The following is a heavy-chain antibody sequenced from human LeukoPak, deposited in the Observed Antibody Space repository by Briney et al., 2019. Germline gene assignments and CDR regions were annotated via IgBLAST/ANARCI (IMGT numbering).Heavy chain of an antibody. CDR3: TTAFIVVVPAAPSDFDY. Sequence: PGGSLRLSRAAPGFTFSNAWISWVRQSPGKGLDWVGRIKSKTDGGTTDYAAPVKGRFTISRDDSKNTLYLQMNSLKTEDTAVYYCTTAFIVVVPAAPSDFDYWGQGTLVTVSS. J-gene: IGHJ4*02. CDR2: IKSKTDGGTT. V-gene: IGHV3-15*01. D-gene: IGHD2-2*01. CDR1: GFTFSNAW.